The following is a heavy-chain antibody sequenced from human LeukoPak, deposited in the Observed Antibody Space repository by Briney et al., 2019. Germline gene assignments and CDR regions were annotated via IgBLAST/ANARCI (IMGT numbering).Heavy chain of an antibody. CDR2: ISSSGSTI. J-gene: IGHJ6*02. CDR1: GFPFTSYE. D-gene: IGHD4-23*01. CDR3: ARDVLTPNSYGMDV. Sequence: GSLSLSCAASGFPFTSYEMNWVRQPHGKALERASYISSSGSTIYYADSVKGRFTISRDNAKNSLYLQMNSLRAEDTAVYYCARDVLTPNSYGMDVWGQGTTVTVSS. V-gene: IGHV3-48*03.